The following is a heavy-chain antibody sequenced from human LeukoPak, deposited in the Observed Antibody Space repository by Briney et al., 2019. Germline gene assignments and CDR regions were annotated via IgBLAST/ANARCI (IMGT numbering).Heavy chain of an antibody. Sequence: PGGSLRLSCAASGFTFSSYSMTWVRQAPGKGLEWVSSISSSSSYIYYADSVKGRFTISRDNAKNSLYLQMNSLRAEDTAVYYCARDLVVGATIYYFDYWGQGTLVTVSS. CDR3: ARDLVVGATIYYFDY. CDR2: ISSSSSYI. J-gene: IGHJ4*02. CDR1: GFTFSSYS. V-gene: IGHV3-21*01. D-gene: IGHD1-26*01.